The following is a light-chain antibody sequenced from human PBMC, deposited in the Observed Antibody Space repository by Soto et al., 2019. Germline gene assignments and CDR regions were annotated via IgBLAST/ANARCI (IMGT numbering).Light chain of an antibody. CDR2: GAS. CDR3: QQYNIWPRD. CDR1: QSVSSN. Sequence: DIVMTQSPDTLSVSPGERATLSCRASQSVSSNLAWYQHKPGQAPRLLIYGASTRVTGIPARFSGSGSGTEFTLTISSLQSEDFAVYYCQQYNIWPRDFGPGTKVDFK. V-gene: IGKV3D-15*01. J-gene: IGKJ3*01.